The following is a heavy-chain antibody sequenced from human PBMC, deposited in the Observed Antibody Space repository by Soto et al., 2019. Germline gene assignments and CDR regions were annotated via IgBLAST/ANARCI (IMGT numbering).Heavy chain of an antibody. Sequence: QVQLQDSGPGLVKTSDTLSLTCTVSGGSVTPYYWSWIRHSPGEGLEWIGYVSYSGKTGYNPSLKSRVSMSIDTSKNEFSLKLTSLTAADAATYYCARQQYTVVTAFDVWGQGTTVAVSS. V-gene: IGHV4-59*02. CDR1: GGSVTPYY. CDR2: VSYSGKT. D-gene: IGHD2-15*01. CDR3: ARQQYTVVTAFDV. J-gene: IGHJ3*01.